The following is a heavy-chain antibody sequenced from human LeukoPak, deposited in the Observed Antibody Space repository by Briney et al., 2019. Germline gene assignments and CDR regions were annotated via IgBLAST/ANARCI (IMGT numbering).Heavy chain of an antibody. V-gene: IGHV4-39*07. J-gene: IGHJ5*02. CDR1: GGSISSSSYY. CDR3: ARAPGGSYYRRLWFDP. D-gene: IGHD1-26*01. CDR2: IYYSGST. Sequence: SETLSLTCTVSGGSISSSSYYWGWIRQPPGKGLEWIVSIYYSGSTYYNPSLKSRVTISVDTSKNQFSLKLSSVTAADTAVYYCARAPGGSYYRRLWFDPWGQGTLVTVSS.